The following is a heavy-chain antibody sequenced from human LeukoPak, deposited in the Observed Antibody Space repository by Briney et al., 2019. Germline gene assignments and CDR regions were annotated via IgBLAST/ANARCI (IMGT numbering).Heavy chain of an antibody. CDR2: ISYDGSKI. J-gene: IGHJ3*02. V-gene: IGHV3-30-3*01. Sequence: GGSLRLSCAASGFTFSSYPLHWVRQAPGKGLEWVTLISYDGSKIYYADSVKGRFTISRDNAKNSLYLQMNSLRAEDMALYYCAKDYSSSPTDAFDIWGQGTMVTVSS. CDR1: GFTFSSYP. CDR3: AKDYSSSPTDAFDI. D-gene: IGHD6-13*01.